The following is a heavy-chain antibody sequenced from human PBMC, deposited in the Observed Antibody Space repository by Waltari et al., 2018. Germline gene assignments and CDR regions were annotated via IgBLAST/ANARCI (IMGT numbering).Heavy chain of an antibody. Sequence: QVQLVQSGAEVKKPGASVKVSCKASGYTFTGYYMHWVRQAPGQGLEWMGRINPNSGGTNYAQKFQGRVTMTRDTSISTAYMELSRLRSDDTAVYYCARGYSSGWYLSPYYFDYWGQGTLVIVSS. CDR1: GYTFTGYY. V-gene: IGHV1-2*06. CDR2: INPNSGGT. D-gene: IGHD6-19*01. J-gene: IGHJ4*02. CDR3: ARGYSSGWYLSPYYFDY.